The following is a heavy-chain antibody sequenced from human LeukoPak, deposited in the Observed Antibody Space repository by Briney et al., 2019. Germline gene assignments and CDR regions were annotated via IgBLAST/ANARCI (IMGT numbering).Heavy chain of an antibody. J-gene: IGHJ4*02. CDR3: ARVVVVVTAISSVGGEFYY. D-gene: IGHD2-21*02. Sequence: ASVKVSCKASGYTFTGYYMHWVRQAPGQGLEWMGWISAYNGNTNYAQKLQGRVTMTTDTSTSTAYMELRSLRSDDTAVYYCARVVVVVTAISSVGGEFYYWGQGTLVTVSS. CDR1: GYTFTGYY. CDR2: ISAYNGNT. V-gene: IGHV1-18*04.